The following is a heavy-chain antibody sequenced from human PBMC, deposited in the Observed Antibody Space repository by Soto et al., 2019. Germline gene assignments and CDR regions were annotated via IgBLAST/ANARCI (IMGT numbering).Heavy chain of an antibody. Sequence: QVQLVESGGGVVQPGRSLRLSCAASGFTFSTYGMHWVRQAPGKGLEWVAVISYDGVNKYYADSVKGRFTISRDNSKNPLYLQMDMLGAEDPAVYYCAKSGYYWNDGCFDYWGQGTLVTVSS. V-gene: IGHV3-30*18. CDR3: AKSGYYWNDGCFDY. CDR1: GFTFSTYG. CDR2: ISYDGVNK. J-gene: IGHJ4*02. D-gene: IGHD1-1*01.